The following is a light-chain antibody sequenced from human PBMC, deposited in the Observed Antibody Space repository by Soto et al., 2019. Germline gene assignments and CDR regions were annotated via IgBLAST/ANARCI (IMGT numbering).Light chain of an antibody. CDR3: SSYTSSSTLE. CDR2: DVS. V-gene: IGLV2-14*01. CDR1: SRDVGGYNY. J-gene: IGLJ2*01. Sequence: QSVLTQPASVSGSPGQSITISCTGTSRDVGGYNYVSWYQQHPGKVPKLMIYDVSNRPSGVSSRFSGSKSGNTASLTISGLQAEDEADYYCSSYTSSSTLEFGGGTKLTVL.